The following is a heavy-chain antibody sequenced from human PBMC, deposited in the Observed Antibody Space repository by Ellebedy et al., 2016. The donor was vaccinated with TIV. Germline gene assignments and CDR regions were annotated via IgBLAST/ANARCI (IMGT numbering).Heavy chain of an antibody. V-gene: IGHV3-7*01. Sequence: GGSLRLSCTASGFTLTNYWMTWVRQAPGRGLEWVANINEDGTKNHFVDSVRGRFSISRDDAGNSLYLKMSSLGGEDTAVYYFARAIYGASYLWGRGTLVTVSS. J-gene: IGHJ2*01. D-gene: IGHD4-17*01. CDR3: ARAIYGASYL. CDR2: INEDGTKN. CDR1: GFTLTNYW.